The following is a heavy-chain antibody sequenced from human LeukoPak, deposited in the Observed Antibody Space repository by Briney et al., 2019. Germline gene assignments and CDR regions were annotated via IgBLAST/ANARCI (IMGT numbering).Heavy chain of an antibody. D-gene: IGHD3-3*01. CDR1: GFTVSSNY. J-gene: IGHJ4*02. V-gene: IGHV3-53*01. CDR2: IYSGGST. Sequence: PGGSLRLSCAASGFTVSSNYMSWVRQAPGKGLEWVSVIYSGGSTYYADSVKGRFTISRDNSKNTLYLQMNSLRAEDTAVYYCAKDPTSFGVDPFDYWGQGTLVTVSS. CDR3: AKDPTSFGVDPFDY.